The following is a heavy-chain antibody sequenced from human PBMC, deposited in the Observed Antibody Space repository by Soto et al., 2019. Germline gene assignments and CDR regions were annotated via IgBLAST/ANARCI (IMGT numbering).Heavy chain of an antibody. D-gene: IGHD1-26*01. Sequence: SETLSLTCTVSGGSISSYYWSWIRQPPGKGLEYIGYIYYSGSTNYNPSLKSRVTISVDTSKKQFSLKLSSVTAADTAVYYCARSLYSGSYTNWFDPWGQGTLVTVSS. CDR2: IYYSGST. V-gene: IGHV4-59*01. CDR1: GGSISSYY. CDR3: ARSLYSGSYTNWFDP. J-gene: IGHJ5*02.